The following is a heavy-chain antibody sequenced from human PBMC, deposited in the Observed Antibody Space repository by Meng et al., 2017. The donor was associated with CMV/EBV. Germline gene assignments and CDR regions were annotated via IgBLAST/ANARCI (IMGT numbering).Heavy chain of an antibody. V-gene: IGHV4-39*07. D-gene: IGHD4-23*01. CDR1: GGSISSSSYY. J-gene: IGHJ6*02. Sequence: SETLSLTCTVSGGSISSSSYYWGWIRQPPGKGLEWIGEINHSGSTNYNPSLKSRVTISVDTSKNQFSLKLSSVTAADTAVYYCASRKWVTVTLYYYYGMDVWGQGTTVTVSS. CDR3: ASRKWVTVTLYYYYGMDV. CDR2: INHSGST.